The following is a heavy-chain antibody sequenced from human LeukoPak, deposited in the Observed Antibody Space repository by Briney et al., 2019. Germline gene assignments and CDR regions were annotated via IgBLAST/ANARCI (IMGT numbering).Heavy chain of an antibody. CDR1: GGSISSGSYY. J-gene: IGHJ6*02. Sequence: SQTLSLTCTVSGGSISSGSYYWSWIRQPAGKGLEWIGRIYTSGSTNYNPSLKSRVTISVDTSKNQFSLKLSSVTAADTAVYYCARRGLPHYYYYGMDVWGQGTTVTVSS. CDR2: IYTSGST. CDR3: ARRGLPHYYYYGMDV. V-gene: IGHV4-61*02.